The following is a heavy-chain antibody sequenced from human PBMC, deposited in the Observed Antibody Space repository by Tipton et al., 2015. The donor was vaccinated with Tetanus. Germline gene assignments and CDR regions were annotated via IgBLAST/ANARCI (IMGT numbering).Heavy chain of an antibody. CDR1: GGSISSGDYY. CDR3: ARASSGWYGLDFDY. V-gene: IGHV4-30-4*01. D-gene: IGHD6-19*01. Sequence: LRLSCTVPGGSISSGDYYWSWIRQPPGKGLEWIGYIYYSGSTYYNPSLKSRVTISVDTSKNQFSLKLSSVTAADTAVYYCARASSGWYGLDFDYWGQGTLVTVSS. J-gene: IGHJ4*02. CDR2: IYYSGST.